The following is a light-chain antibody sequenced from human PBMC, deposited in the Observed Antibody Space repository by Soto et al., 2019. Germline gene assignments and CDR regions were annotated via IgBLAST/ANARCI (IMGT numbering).Light chain of an antibody. J-gene: IGLJ1*01. CDR1: SSDVGAYNY. CDR2: EVS. CDR3: TSYAGTSRSFHV. V-gene: IGLV2-8*01. Sequence: QSVLTQPPSASGSPGQSVTISCTGTSSDVGAYNYVSWYQQLPGKAPKRIIYEVSKRPSGVPDRFSGSKSGNTASLTVSGLQAEDEADYYCTSYAGTSRSFHVFGTMTKVTVL.